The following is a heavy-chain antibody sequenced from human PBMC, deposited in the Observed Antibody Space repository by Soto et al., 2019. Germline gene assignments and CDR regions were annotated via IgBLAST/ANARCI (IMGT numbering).Heavy chain of an antibody. CDR2: IIPVFGTP. D-gene: IGHD3-22*01. J-gene: IGHJ6*02. CDR1: GGSLSNFG. V-gene: IGHV1-69*12. CDR3: ARGDATKIVVTTYYAMDV. Sequence: QVQLVQSGAEVKKPGSSVKVSCTASGGSLSNFGISWVRQDPGQGLEWMGAIIPVFGTPNYAQKFQDRVTINADESTTTVYMEVRSLTSEDTAVYYCARGDATKIVVTTYYAMDVWGQGTTVTVSS.